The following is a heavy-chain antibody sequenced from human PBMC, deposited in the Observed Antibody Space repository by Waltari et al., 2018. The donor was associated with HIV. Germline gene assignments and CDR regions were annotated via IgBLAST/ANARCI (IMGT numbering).Heavy chain of an antibody. Sequence: QVQLVESGGGVVQPGRSLRLSCAASGFTFSSYAMHWVRQAPGKGLEWVAVISYDGSNKYYADSVKGRFTISRDNSKNTLYLQMNSLRAEDTAVYYCARDVIAAAGKIWGQGTLVTVSS. J-gene: IGHJ4*02. D-gene: IGHD6-13*01. CDR2: ISYDGSNK. V-gene: IGHV3-30*01. CDR1: GFTFSSYA. CDR3: ARDVIAAAGKI.